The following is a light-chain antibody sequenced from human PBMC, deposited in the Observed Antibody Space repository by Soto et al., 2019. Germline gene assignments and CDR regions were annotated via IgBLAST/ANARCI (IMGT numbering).Light chain of an antibody. J-gene: IGKJ3*01. Sequence: EIVMTQSPATLSVSPGERATLSCRASQSVSSNLAWYQQKPGQAPRLLIYGASTRATGIPARFSGSGSGTEFTITITSPQSEDLAVYYSRQYNNSPFTFGPGTKVDIQ. V-gene: IGKV3-15*01. CDR3: RQYNNSPFT. CDR1: QSVSSN. CDR2: GAS.